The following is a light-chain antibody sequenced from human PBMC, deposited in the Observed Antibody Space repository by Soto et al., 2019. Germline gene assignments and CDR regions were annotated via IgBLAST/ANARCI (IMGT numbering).Light chain of an antibody. Sequence: NFMLTQPHSVSASPGKTVTISCTRSSGNIANNYVQWYQQRPGSSPTTVIYDDDQRPSGVPDRFSGSIDRSSNSASLTISGLRTGDEADYYCLSYDGSRQGVFGGGTKLTVL. V-gene: IGLV6-57*01. CDR2: DDD. CDR3: LSYDGSRQGV. CDR1: SGNIANNY. J-gene: IGLJ3*02.